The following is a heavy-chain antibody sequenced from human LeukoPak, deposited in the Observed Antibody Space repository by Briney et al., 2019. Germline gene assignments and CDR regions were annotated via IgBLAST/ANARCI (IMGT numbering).Heavy chain of an antibody. CDR1: GLTFNSYS. J-gene: IGHJ6*02. D-gene: IGHD6-13*01. Sequence: PGGSLRLSCAASGLTFNSYSMNWVRQAPGKGLEWVSYISSSSSTIYYADSVKGRFTISRDNAKNSLYLQMNSLRDEDTGVYYCARGGSSSWYEGLLLLLHGMDVWGQGTTVTVSS. CDR3: ARGGSSSWYEGLLLLLHGMDV. V-gene: IGHV3-48*02. CDR2: ISSSSSTI.